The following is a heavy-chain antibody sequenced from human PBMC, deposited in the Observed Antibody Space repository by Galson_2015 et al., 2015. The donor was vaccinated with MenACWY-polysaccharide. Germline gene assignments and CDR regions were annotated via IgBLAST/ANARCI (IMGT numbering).Heavy chain of an antibody. Sequence: QSGAEVKKPGASVKVSCKASGYTFTSYDINWVRQATGQGLEWMGWMSPKSGYKGYAQKIQDRVTMTSDTSRSTAYMELSGLRSEDTAVYYCARVNGDIDYWGRGTLVTVSS. CDR3: ARVNGDIDY. V-gene: IGHV1-8*01. D-gene: IGHD4-17*01. J-gene: IGHJ4*02. CDR1: GYTFTSYD. CDR2: MSPKSGYK.